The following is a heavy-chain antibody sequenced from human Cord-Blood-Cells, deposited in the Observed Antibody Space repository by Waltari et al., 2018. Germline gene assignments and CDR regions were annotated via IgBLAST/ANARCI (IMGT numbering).Heavy chain of an antibody. CDR3: ARAERAGRSSGPDY. D-gene: IGHD6-19*01. CDR1: GYTFTGYY. V-gene: IGHV1-2*02. Sequence: QVQLVQSGAEVKKPGASVKVSCKASGYTFTGYYMHWVRQAPGQGLEWMGWSNPNRGGTNYAQKFQGRCTMTRDTSISTAYMELSRLRSDDMAVYYCARAERAGRSSGPDYWGQGTLVTVSS. J-gene: IGHJ4*02. CDR2: SNPNRGGT.